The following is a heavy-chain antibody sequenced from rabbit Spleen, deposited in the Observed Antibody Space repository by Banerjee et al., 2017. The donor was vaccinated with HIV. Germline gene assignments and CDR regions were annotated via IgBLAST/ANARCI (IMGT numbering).Heavy chain of an antibody. CDR1: GVSFSSSSY. J-gene: IGHJ4*01. CDR3: TRDAAGREDFNL. Sequence: QSLEESGGDLVKPGASLTLTCTASGVSFSSSSYMCWVRQAPGKGLEWIACIDAGSSGFTYFATWAKGRFTISKTSSTTVTLQMTRLTAADTATYFCTRDAAGREDFNLWGQGTLVTVS. D-gene: IGHD4-2*01. CDR2: IDAGSSGFT. V-gene: IGHV1S40*01.